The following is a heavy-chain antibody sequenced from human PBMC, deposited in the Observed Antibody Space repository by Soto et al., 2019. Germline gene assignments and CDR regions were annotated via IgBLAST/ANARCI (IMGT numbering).Heavy chain of an antibody. V-gene: IGHV3-15*07. Sequence: EVQLLESGGGLVKPGGSLRLSCVASGFSFSETWMNWVRQAPGKGLEWVGRIKSNSAGGTADYATPVKDRFIISRDDSKNTVYLQMNSLKIEDTAVYYCTTDWDEYWSAYFRNWGQGTLVTVSS. CDR2: IKSNSAGGTA. J-gene: IGHJ4*02. CDR1: GFSFSETW. CDR3: TTDWDEYWSAYFRN. D-gene: IGHD3-3*01.